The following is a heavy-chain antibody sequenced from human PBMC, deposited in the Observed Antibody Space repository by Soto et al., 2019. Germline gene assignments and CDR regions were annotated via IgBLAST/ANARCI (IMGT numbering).Heavy chain of an antibody. D-gene: IGHD1-1*01. CDR2: ISHDGSKK. J-gene: IGHJ6*02. CDR3: AKDWNDANYDYGTDV. Sequence: VGSLRLSCAASGFTFSSFEMNWVRQAPGKGLEWVAFISHDGSKKKFVDSVKGRFTISRDDSGNTLYLQMNSLRADDTAVYFCAKDWNDANYDYGTDVWGQGTTVTVSS. CDR1: GFTFSSFE. V-gene: IGHV3-30*18.